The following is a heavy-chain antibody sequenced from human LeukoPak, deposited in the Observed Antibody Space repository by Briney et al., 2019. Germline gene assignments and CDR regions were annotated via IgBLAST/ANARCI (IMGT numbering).Heavy chain of an antibody. D-gene: IGHD5-18*01. V-gene: IGHV4-38-2*02. CDR1: GYSISSGYY. CDR2: IYHSGST. J-gene: IGHJ5*02. CDR3: ARDHRGYSYGYAANWFDP. Sequence: SETLSHTCTVSGYSISSGYYWGWIRQPPGKGLEWIGSIYHSGSTYYNPSLKSRVTISVDTSKNQFSLKLSSVTAADTAVYYCARDHRGYSYGYAANWFDPWGQGTLVTVSS.